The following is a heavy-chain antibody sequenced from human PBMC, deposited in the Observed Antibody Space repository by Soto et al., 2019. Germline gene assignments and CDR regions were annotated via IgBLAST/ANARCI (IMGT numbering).Heavy chain of an antibody. J-gene: IGHJ4*02. CDR2: IYYSGST. D-gene: IGHD2-15*01. CDR3: ASLGYCSGGSCYDLDY. CDR1: GGSVSSGSYY. Sequence: PSETLSLTCTVSGGSVSSGSYYWSWIRQPPGKGMEWIGYIYYSGSTNYNPSLKSRVTISVDTSKNQFSLKLSSVTAADTAVYYCASLGYCSGGSCYDLDYWGQGTLVTVS. V-gene: IGHV4-61*01.